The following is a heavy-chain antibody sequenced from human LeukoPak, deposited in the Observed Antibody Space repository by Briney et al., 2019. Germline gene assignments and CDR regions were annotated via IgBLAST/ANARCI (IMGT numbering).Heavy chain of an antibody. D-gene: IGHD6-13*01. J-gene: IGHJ4*02. CDR2: INPNSGGT. V-gene: IGHV1-2*02. CDR1: GYTFTGYY. Sequence: ASVKVSCKASGYTFTGYYMHWVRQAPGQGLEWMGWINPNSGGTNYAQKFQGRVTMTRDTSISTAYMELSRLRSDDTAVYYCAGGRTAGYSNSNYWGQGTLVTVSS. CDR3: AGGRTAGYSNSNY.